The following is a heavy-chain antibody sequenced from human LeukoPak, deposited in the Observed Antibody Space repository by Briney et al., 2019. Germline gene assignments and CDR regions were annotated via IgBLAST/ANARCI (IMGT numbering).Heavy chain of an antibody. CDR2: IYYTGST. D-gene: IGHD3-22*01. CDR3: ARDPYYYDSSGS. CDR1: GGSISNDY. Sequence: SETLSLTCTVSGGSISNDYWSWIRQPPGKGLECIGYIYYTGSTNYNPTLKSRVTISVDTSKNQFSLKLSSVTAADTAVYYCARDPYYYDSSGSWGQGTLVTVSS. V-gene: IGHV4-59*12. J-gene: IGHJ5*02.